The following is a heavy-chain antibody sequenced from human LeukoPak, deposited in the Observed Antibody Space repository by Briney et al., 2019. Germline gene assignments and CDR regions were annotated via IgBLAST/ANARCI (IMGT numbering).Heavy chain of an antibody. CDR3: ARGRRYPIVPSRNWFDP. Sequence: GGSLRLSCAASGFTFSDYYMSWIRQAPGKGLEWVSYISSSGSTIYYADSVKGRFTISRDNAKNSLYLQMNSLRAEDTAVYYCARGRRYPIVPSRNWFDPWGQGTLVTVSS. D-gene: IGHD2-2*01. J-gene: IGHJ5*02. CDR1: GFTFSDYY. CDR2: ISSSGSTI. V-gene: IGHV3-11*01.